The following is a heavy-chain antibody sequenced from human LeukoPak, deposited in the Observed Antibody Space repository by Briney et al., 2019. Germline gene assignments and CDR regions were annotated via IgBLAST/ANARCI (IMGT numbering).Heavy chain of an antibody. CDR1: GFTFSSYS. V-gene: IGHV3-21*01. CDR3: AKDLVGCSSTSCYFTVGGMDV. D-gene: IGHD2-2*01. J-gene: IGHJ6*02. CDR2: ISSSSSYI. Sequence: GGSLRLSCAASGFTFSSYSMNWVRQAPGKGLEWVSSISSSSSYIYYADSVKGRFTISRDNAKNSLYLQMNSLRAEDTAVYYCAKDLVGCSSTSCYFTVGGMDVWGQGTTVTASS.